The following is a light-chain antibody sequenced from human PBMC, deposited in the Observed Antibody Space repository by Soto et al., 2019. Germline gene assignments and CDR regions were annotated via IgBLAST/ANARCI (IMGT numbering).Light chain of an antibody. V-gene: IGLV1-40*01. Sequence: QSVLTQPPSVSGAPGQRVTISCTGSSSNIGAGYDVHWYQQLPGTAPKLLIYGNINRPSGVPDRFSGSKSGTSASLAITGLQAEAEADYYCQSYDSSLSGWVFGGGTQVTVL. CDR1: SSNIGAGYD. J-gene: IGLJ3*02. CDR2: GNI. CDR3: QSYDSSLSGWV.